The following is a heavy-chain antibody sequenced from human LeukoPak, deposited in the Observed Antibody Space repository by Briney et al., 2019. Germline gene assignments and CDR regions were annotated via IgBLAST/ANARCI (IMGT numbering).Heavy chain of an antibody. J-gene: IGHJ6*04. CDR3: AELGIAMIGGV. V-gene: IGHV3-7*01. CDR2: MKHDGTEK. D-gene: IGHD3-10*02. Sequence: GGSLRLSCAASGFAFSSFWMNWVRQAPGKVLEWVANMKHDGTEKYYVDSVKGRFTISRDNAKNSLYLQMNSLRAEDTAVYYCAELGIAMIGGVWGKGTTVTISS. CDR1: GFAFSSFW.